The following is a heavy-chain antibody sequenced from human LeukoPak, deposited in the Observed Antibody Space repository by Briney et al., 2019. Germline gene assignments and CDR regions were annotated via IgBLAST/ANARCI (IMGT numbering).Heavy chain of an antibody. V-gene: IGHV3-7*01. CDR1: GFTFSSYW. CDR2: IKQDGSEK. D-gene: IGHD3-9*01. CDR3: ARDWLRYFDWLPLDY. J-gene: IGHJ4*02. Sequence: GGSLRLSCAASGFTFSSYWMSWVRQAPGKGLEWVANIKQDGSEKYYVDSVKGRFTISRDNAKNSLYLQMNSLRDEDTAVYYCARDWLRYFDWLPLDYWGQGTLVTVSS.